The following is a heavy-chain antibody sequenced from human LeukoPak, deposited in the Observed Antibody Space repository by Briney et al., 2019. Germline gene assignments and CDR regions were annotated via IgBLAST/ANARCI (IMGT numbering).Heavy chain of an antibody. J-gene: IGHJ4*02. CDR3: ARRRPPSSWSY. Sequence: SETLSLTCAVYGGSFSGYYWSWIRQPPGKGLEWIGEINHSGSTYYNPSLKSRVTISVDTSKNQFSLKLSSVTAADTAVYYCARRRPPSSWSYWGQGTLVTVSS. D-gene: IGHD6-13*01. CDR1: GGSFSGYY. V-gene: IGHV4-34*01. CDR2: INHSGST.